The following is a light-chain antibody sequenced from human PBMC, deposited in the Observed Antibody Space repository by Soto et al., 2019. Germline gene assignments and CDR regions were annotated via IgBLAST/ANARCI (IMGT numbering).Light chain of an antibody. V-gene: IGLV3-1*01. J-gene: IGLJ1*01. Sequence: SYELTQPPSVSVSPGQTASITCSGDKLGDKYACWYQQKPGQSPVLVIYQDSKRPSGIPERFSGSNSGNTATLTISGTQAMDEADYYCQAWDSSTACGYVFGTGTKVTVL. CDR3: QAWDSSTACGYV. CDR1: KLGDKY. CDR2: QDS.